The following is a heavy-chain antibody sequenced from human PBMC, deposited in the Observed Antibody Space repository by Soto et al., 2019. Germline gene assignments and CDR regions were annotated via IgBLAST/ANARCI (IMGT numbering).Heavy chain of an antibody. CDR1: GFTFSNAW. Sequence: EVQLVESGGGLVKPGGSLRLSCAASGFTFSNAWMSWVRQAPGKGLEWVGRIKSKTDGGTTDYAAPVTGRFTISRDDSKNTLYLQMNSLKTEDTAVYYCTTFPLPCSSTSCKIDYWGQGTLVTVSS. D-gene: IGHD2-2*01. CDR3: TTFPLPCSSTSCKIDY. V-gene: IGHV3-15*01. J-gene: IGHJ4*02. CDR2: IKSKTDGGTT.